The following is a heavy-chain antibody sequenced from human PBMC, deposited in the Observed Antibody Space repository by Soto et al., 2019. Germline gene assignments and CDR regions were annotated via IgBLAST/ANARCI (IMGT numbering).Heavy chain of an antibody. V-gene: IGHV3-23*01. CDR1: GFPFRTHA. J-gene: IGHJ4*02. CDR2: ISGSGGST. Sequence: GGSLRLSCAASGFPFRTHAMSWVRQAPGKGLEWVSGISGSGGSTYYAESVKGRFTISRDNSENKVYLQMNSLSADDTAVYYCAKGFFTGSYPALDHWGQGTLVTVSS. CDR3: AKGFFTGSYPALDH. D-gene: IGHD1-26*01.